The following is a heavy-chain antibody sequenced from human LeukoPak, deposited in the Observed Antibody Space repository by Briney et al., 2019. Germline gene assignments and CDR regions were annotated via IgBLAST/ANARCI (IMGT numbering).Heavy chain of an antibody. CDR1: GGSISSSSYH. D-gene: IGHD6-13*01. Sequence: SETLSLTCKVSGGSISSSSYHWGWIRQPPGKGLEWIGSVYSGGSTYNNASLESRVTISQDTSQNQFSLKLNSVTAADTAVYYCARWYSNKGWFDPWGQGTLVTVSS. CDR3: ARWYSNKGWFDP. J-gene: IGHJ5*02. CDR2: VYSGGST. V-gene: IGHV4-39*07.